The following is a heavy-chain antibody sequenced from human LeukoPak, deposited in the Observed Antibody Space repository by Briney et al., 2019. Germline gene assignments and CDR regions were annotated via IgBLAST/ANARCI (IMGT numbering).Heavy chain of an antibody. Sequence: PSETLSLTCAVYGGSFSGYYWSWIRQPPGKGLEWIGEINHSGSTNYNPSLKSRVTISVDTSKNQFSLKLSSVTAADTAVYYCARGIGGSYHYWGQGTLVTVSS. J-gene: IGHJ4*02. CDR1: GGSFSGYY. CDR2: INHSGST. CDR3: ARGIGGSYHY. D-gene: IGHD1-26*01. V-gene: IGHV4-34*01.